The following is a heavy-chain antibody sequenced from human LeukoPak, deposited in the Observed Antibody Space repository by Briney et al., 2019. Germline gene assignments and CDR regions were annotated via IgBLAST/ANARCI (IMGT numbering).Heavy chain of an antibody. CDR2: IKENGNEQ. J-gene: IGHJ3*02. CDR3: AKGPGDFDASDI. D-gene: IGHD1-14*01. V-gene: IGHV3-7*01. CDR1: GFTFSSYW. Sequence: PGGSLRLSCTSSGFTFSSYWMSWVRQAPGKGPEWVAHIKENGNEQYYADSVKGRFTISRDNAKESLCLQMNNLRAEDTALYYCAKGPGDFDASDIWGQGTMVTVSS.